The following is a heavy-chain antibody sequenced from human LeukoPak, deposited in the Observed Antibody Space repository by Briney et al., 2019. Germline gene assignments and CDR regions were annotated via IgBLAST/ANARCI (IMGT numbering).Heavy chain of an antibody. Sequence: PSETLSLTCAVSGGSISSSSYYWGWIRQPPGKGLEWIGSIYYSGSTYYNPSLKSRVTISVDTSKNQFSLKLSSVTAADTAVYYCARVWGWFGEFQHFDYWGQGTLVTVSS. V-gene: IGHV4-39*01. CDR1: GGSISSSSYY. CDR3: ARVWGWFGEFQHFDY. D-gene: IGHD3-10*01. J-gene: IGHJ4*02. CDR2: IYYSGST.